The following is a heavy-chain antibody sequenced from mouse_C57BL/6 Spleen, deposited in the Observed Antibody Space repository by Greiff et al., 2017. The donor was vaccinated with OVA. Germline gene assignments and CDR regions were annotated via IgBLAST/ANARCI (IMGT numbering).Heavy chain of an antibody. Sequence: EVKVVESGEGLVKPGGSLKLSCAASGFTFSSYAMSWVRQTPEKRLEWVAYISSGGDYIYYADTVKGRFTISRDNARNTLYLQMSSLKSEDTAMYYCTRVTTVVATDYFDYWGQGTTLTVSS. J-gene: IGHJ2*01. D-gene: IGHD1-1*01. CDR1: GFTFSSYA. V-gene: IGHV5-9-1*02. CDR3: TRVTTVVATDYFDY. CDR2: ISSGGDYI.